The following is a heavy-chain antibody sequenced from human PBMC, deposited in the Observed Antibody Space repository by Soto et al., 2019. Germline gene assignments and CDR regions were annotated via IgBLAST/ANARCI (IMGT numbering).Heavy chain of an antibody. CDR3: ASFPNVDLVATTVDY. CDR1: GGTFSSYT. CDR2: IIPILGIA. Sequence: QVQLVQSGAEVKKPGSSVKVSCKASGGTFSSYTISWVRQAPGQGLEWMGRIIPILGIANYAQKFQGRVTITADKSTSTAYMELSSLRSEDTAVYYCASFPNVDLVATTVDYWGQGTLVTVSS. J-gene: IGHJ4*02. V-gene: IGHV1-69*02. D-gene: IGHD5-12*01.